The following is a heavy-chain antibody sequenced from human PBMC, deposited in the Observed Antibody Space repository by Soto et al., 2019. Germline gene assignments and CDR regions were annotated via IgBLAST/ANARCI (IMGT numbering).Heavy chain of an antibody. CDR3: ARRYCRSTSCPRNYYGMDV. J-gene: IGHJ6*02. CDR2: IDPSDSYT. Sequence: GESLKISCNGSGYSFTSYCISWVRQMPGKGLDWMGRIDPSDSYTNYSPSFQGHVTISADKSISTAYLQWSSLKASDTAMYYCARRYCRSTSCPRNYYGMDVWGQGTTVTVSS. CDR1: GYSFTSYC. V-gene: IGHV5-10-1*01. D-gene: IGHD2-2*01.